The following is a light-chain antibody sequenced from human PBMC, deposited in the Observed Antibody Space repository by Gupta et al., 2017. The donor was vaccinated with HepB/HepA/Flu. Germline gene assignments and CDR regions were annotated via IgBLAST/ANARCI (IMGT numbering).Light chain of an antibody. CDR3: HQANSFPRT. J-gene: IGKJ1*01. Sequence: DIQMTQSPSSVSASVGDRVTITCRASQDISRWLAWYQQKPGKVPKLLIYGAFPLESGVPSRFSGSGSGTDFTLTISSLQPEDFATYYCHQANSFPRTFGQGTKVEV. CDR1: QDISRW. V-gene: IGKV1-12*01. CDR2: GAF.